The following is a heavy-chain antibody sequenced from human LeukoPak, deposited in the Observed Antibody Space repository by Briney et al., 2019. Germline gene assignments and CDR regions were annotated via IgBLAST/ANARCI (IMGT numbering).Heavy chain of an antibody. Sequence: PGGSLRLSCAASGFTFSSYWMHWVRQAPGEGLVWVSRINSDGSSTSYADSVKGRFTISRDNAKNTLYLQMNSLKTEDTAVYYCTSPLVGAAITHYWGQGTLVTVSS. CDR3: TSPLVGAAITHY. D-gene: IGHD1-26*01. CDR1: GFTFSSYW. V-gene: IGHV3-74*01. CDR2: INSDGSST. J-gene: IGHJ4*02.